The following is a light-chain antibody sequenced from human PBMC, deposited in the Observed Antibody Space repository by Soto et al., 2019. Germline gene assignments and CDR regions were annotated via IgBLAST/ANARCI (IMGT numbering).Light chain of an antibody. J-gene: IGLJ1*01. CDR2: DVT. CDR1: SSDVGHYDY. CDR3: SSYTGPRTQV. Sequence: QSVLTQPASVSGSPGQSITISCTGSSSDVGHYDYVSWFQQHPGRAPTLLIYDVTYRPSGVSNRFSGAKSGSTASLTISGLRTDDEANYYCSSYTGPRTQVFGNGTKVTV. V-gene: IGLV2-14*03.